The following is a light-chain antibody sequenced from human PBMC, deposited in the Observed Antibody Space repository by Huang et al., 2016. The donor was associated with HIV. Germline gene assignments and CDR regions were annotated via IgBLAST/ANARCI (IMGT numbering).Light chain of an antibody. J-gene: IGKJ1*01. CDR1: QSVGSN. V-gene: IGKV3-15*01. CDR2: GAS. Sequence: EIVMTQSPATLSVSPGERATLSCRASQSVGSNLAWYQQKPGQAPRLLIYGASTRATGISARFRGSGSGTEFTLTISSLQSEDFAVYYCQQYNNWPPWTFGQGTKVEIK. CDR3: QQYNNWPPWT.